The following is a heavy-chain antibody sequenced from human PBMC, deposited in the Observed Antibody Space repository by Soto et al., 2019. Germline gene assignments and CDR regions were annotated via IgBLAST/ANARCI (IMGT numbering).Heavy chain of an antibody. J-gene: IGHJ3*02. CDR3: ARDGIVVVTTDAFDI. D-gene: IGHD2-21*02. CDR1: GYTFTSYG. CDR2: ISAYNGNT. V-gene: IGHV1-18*01. Sequence: SVKVSCKASGYTFTSYGISWVRQAPGQGLEWMGWISAYNGNTNYAQKLQGRVTMTTDTSTSTAYMELGSLRSDDTAVYYCARDGIVVVTTDAFDIWGQGTMVTVSS.